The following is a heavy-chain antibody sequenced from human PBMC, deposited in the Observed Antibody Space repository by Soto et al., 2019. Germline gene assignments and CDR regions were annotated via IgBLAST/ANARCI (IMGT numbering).Heavy chain of an antibody. CDR3: ARALGGSGSYYRLYYYYYMDV. J-gene: IGHJ6*03. V-gene: IGHV3-21*01. CDR2: ISSSSSYI. CDR1: GFTFSSYS. D-gene: IGHD3-10*01. Sequence: EVQLVESGGGLVKPGGSLRLSCAASGFTFSSYSMNWVRQAPGKGLEWVSSISSSSSYIYYADSVKGRFTISRDNAKNSLYLQMKSLRAEDTAVYYCARALGGSGSYYRLYYYYYMDVWGKGTTVTVSS.